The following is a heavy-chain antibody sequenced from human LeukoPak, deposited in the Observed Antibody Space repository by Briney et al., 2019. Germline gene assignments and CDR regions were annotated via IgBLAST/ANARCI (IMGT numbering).Heavy chain of an antibody. CDR1: GYTFTSYG. V-gene: IGHV1-18*01. J-gene: IGHJ4*02. Sequence: GASVKVSCKASGYTFTSYGISWVRQAPGQGLEWMGWISAYNGNTNYAQKLQGRVTMTTDTSTSTAYMELRSLRSDDTAVYYCARGPDHHYYYDSSFRGVDYWGQGTLVTVSS. CDR3: ARGPDHHYYYDSSFRGVDY. CDR2: ISAYNGNT. D-gene: IGHD3-22*01.